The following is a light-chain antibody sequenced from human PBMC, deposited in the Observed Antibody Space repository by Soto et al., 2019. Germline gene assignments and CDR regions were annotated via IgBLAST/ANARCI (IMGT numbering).Light chain of an antibody. CDR1: QSIYTW. CDR2: MAS. V-gene: IGKV1-5*03. Sequence: DIQMTQTPSTLSASVGDRVTITCRANQSIYTWLAWYQHKPGKAPKFLIYMASSLENGVPSRFSGSGSGTEFTLTISSLQPDDFATYVCQQYVKYPVTFGQGTKVDNK. CDR3: QQYVKYPVT. J-gene: IGKJ1*01.